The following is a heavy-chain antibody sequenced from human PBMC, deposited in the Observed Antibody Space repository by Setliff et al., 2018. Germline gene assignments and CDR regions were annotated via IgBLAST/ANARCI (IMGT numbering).Heavy chain of an antibody. V-gene: IGHV1-2*02. CDR2: INPNSGGT. J-gene: IGHJ4*02. D-gene: IGHD1-26*01. CDR1: GYTFTDYY. Sequence: ASVKVSCKASGYTFTDYYMHWVRQAPGQGLEWMGYINPNSGGTSSAQNFQGRVTITRDTSIDTAFMELSRLTSDDTAMYYCATEMGLKHLDYWGQGTLVTVSS. CDR3: ATEMGLKHLDY.